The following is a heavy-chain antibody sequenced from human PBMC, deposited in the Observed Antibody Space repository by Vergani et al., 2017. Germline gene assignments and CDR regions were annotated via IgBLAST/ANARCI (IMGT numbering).Heavy chain of an antibody. V-gene: IGHV1-69*13. Sequence: QVQLVQSGAEVKKPGSSVKVSCQASGGTFSSYAISGVRQAPGQGLEWMGRIIPIFGTANYAQKFQGRVTINADESTSTAYMGLSSLRSEDTAVYSCARDTEAYGDYPLDYWGQGTLVTVSS. CDR1: GGTFSSYA. CDR3: ARDTEAYGDYPLDY. D-gene: IGHD4-17*01. J-gene: IGHJ4*02. CDR2: IIPIFGTA.